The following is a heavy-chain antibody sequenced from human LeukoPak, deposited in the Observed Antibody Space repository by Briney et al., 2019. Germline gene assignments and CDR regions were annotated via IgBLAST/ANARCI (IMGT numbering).Heavy chain of an antibody. V-gene: IGHV1-18*01. J-gene: IGHJ4*02. CDR3: ARDRPVAGTAGY. CDR2: ISAYNGNT. CDR1: GYTFTSYG. D-gene: IGHD6-19*01. Sequence: ASVKVSCEASGYTFTSYGISWVRQAPGQGLEWMGWISAYNGNTNYAQKLQGRVTMTTDTSTSTAYMELRSLRSDDTAVYYCARDRPVAGTAGYWGQGTLVTVSS.